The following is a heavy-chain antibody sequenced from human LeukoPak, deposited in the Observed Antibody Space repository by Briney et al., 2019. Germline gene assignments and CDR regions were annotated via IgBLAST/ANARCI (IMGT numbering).Heavy chain of an antibody. Sequence: SETLSLTCAVYGGSFSGYYWSWIRQPPGKGLEWIGEINHSGSTNYNPSLKSRATISVDTSKNQFSLKLSSVTAADTAVYYCAGRPVEGWYGVIGWWFDPGAREPWSPSPQ. V-gene: IGHV4-34*01. J-gene: IGHJ5*02. CDR2: INHSGST. D-gene: IGHD6-19*01. CDR1: GGSFSGYY. CDR3: AGRPVEGWYGVIGWWFDP.